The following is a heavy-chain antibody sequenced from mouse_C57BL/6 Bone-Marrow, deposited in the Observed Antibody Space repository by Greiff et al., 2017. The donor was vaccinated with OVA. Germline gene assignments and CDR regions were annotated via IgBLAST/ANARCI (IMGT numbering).Heavy chain of an antibody. D-gene: IGHD2-5*01. CDR3: AMYYSNYYYAMDY. V-gene: IGHV5-6*01. J-gene: IGHJ4*01. CDR2: ISSGGSYT. CDR1: GFTFSSYG. Sequence: EVKLVDSGGDLVKPGGSLKLSCAASGFTFSSYGMSWVRQTPDKRLEWVATISSGGSYTYYPDSVKGRFTISRDNAKNTLYLQLSSLKSEDTAMYYCAMYYSNYYYAMDYWGQGTSVTVAS.